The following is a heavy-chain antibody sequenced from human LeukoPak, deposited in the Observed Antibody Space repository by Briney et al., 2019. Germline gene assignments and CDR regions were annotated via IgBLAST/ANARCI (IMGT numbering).Heavy chain of an antibody. V-gene: IGHV4-59*01. CDR1: GFTFSSYS. D-gene: IGHD3-10*01. J-gene: IGHJ5*02. Sequence: PGGSLRLSCAPSGFTFSSYSMNWIRQPPGKGLEWIGYIYYSGSTNYNPSLKSRVTISVDTSKNQFSLKLSSVTAADTAVYYCARAPLWFGIPFDPWGQGTLVTASS. CDR3: ARAPLWFGIPFDP. CDR2: IYYSGST.